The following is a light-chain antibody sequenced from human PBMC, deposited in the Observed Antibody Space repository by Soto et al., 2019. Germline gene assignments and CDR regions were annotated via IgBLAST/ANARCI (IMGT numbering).Light chain of an antibody. V-gene: IGKV1-39*01. CDR2: AAS. Sequence: DIQMNQSPSSLSASVGDRVTITCRAGQSISSYLNWYQQKPGKAPKLLIYAASSLQSGVPSRFSGSGSGTDFTLTISSLQPEDFATYYCQQSYSTPRTFGQGTKVDIK. CDR1: QSISSY. J-gene: IGKJ1*01. CDR3: QQSYSTPRT.